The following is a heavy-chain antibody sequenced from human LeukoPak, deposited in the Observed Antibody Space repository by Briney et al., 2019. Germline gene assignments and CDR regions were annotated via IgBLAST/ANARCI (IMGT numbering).Heavy chain of an antibody. J-gene: IGHJ3*02. CDR1: GGSISSYY. Sequence: SETLSLTCTVSGGSISSYYWSWIRQPAGKGLEWIGRIYTSGSTNYNPSLKSRVTMSVDTSKNQFSLKLSSVTAADTAVYYCLAGERSGNPGAFDIWGQGTMVTVSS. CDR2: IYTSGST. CDR3: LAGERSGNPGAFDI. V-gene: IGHV4-4*07. D-gene: IGHD3-10*01.